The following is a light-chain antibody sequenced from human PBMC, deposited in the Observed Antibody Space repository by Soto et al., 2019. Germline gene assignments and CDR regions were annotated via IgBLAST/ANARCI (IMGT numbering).Light chain of an antibody. V-gene: IGKV1-5*01. CDR1: QRISDW. Sequence: DIQMTQSPSTLSASVGDRVTITCRAGQRISDWLAWYQQIPGKAPKLLIFDASTLQSGVPSRFSGSGSGTEFTLTISSLQPDDFGTYYCQEYTSATFGRGTRLEIK. J-gene: IGKJ2*01. CDR3: QEYTSAT. CDR2: DAS.